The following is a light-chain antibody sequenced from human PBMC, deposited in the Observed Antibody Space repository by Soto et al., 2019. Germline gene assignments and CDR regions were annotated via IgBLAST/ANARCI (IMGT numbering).Light chain of an antibody. Sequence: EVVLTQSPGTLSLSPGESATLSCRASQNIYTGYLAWYQQKPGQAPRLLISGASDRATGIPDRFTGSGSGTDFTLTISRLAPEDFAVYYCQQFRGHLNFGPGTKADI. V-gene: IGKV3-20*01. CDR2: GAS. CDR3: QQFRGHLN. J-gene: IGKJ3*01. CDR1: QNIYTGY.